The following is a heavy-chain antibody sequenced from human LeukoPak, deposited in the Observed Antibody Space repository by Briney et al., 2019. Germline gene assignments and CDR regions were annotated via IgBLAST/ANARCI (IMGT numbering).Heavy chain of an antibody. CDR1: GYTFTSYD. CDR3: ARGSRGTNYYDSSGYYDYYYYMDV. CDR2: MNPNSGNT. D-gene: IGHD3-22*01. Sequence: ASVKVSCKASGYTFTSYDINWVRQATGQGLEWMGWMNPNSGNTGYAQKFQGRVTMTRNTSISTAYMELSSLRSEDTAVYYCARGSRGTNYYDSSGYYDYYYYMDVWGKGTTVTVSS. V-gene: IGHV1-8*01. J-gene: IGHJ6*03.